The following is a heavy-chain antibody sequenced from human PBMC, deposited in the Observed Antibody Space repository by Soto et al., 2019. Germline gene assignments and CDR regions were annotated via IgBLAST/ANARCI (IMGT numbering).Heavy chain of an antibody. V-gene: IGHV1-24*01. CDR2: FDPEDGET. CDR3: AAGGTRGLYSPLAN. Sequence: QVQLVQSGAEVKKPGASVKVSCKVSGHTLTELSMHWVRLAPGKGLEWMGGFDPEDGETISAQKFQGRVTMTEDTSTHTTYLELSSLRSEDTAVYCCAAGGTRGLYSPLANWGQGTLVTISP. CDR1: GHTLTELS. J-gene: IGHJ4*02. D-gene: IGHD1-7*01.